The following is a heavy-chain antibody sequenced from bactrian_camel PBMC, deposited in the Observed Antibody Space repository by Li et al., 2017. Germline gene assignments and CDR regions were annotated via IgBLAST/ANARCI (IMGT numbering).Heavy chain of an antibody. J-gene: IGHJ4*01. CDR2: ISNNGGSI. CDR3: VAWGSGIWALGLQEWYNY. CDR1: GFTFSSYW. Sequence: VQLVESGGGLVQPGGSLRLSCAASGFTFSSYWMYWVRQAPGKGLEWVSGISNNGGSIYYADSVKGRFATSRDNAKNAVYLQMNNLQSEDTALYYCVAWGSGIWALGLQEWYNYWGQGTQVTVS. V-gene: IGHV3S1*01. D-gene: IGHD3*01.